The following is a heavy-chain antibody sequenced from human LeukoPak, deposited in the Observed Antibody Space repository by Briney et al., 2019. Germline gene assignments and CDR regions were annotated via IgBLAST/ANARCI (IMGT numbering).Heavy chain of an antibody. CDR1: GYTFTSYG. CDR3: ARVHRVVRGFPQTPTNWFDP. Sequence: GASVKFSCKASGYTFTSYGISWVRQAPGQGLEWMGWISAYNGNTNYAQKLQGRVTMTTDTSTSTAYMELRSLRSDDTAVYYCARVHRVVRGFPQTPTNWFDPWGQGTLVTVSS. D-gene: IGHD3-10*01. J-gene: IGHJ5*02. CDR2: ISAYNGNT. V-gene: IGHV1-18*01.